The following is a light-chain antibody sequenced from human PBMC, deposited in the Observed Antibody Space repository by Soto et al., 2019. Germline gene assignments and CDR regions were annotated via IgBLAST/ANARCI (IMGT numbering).Light chain of an antibody. Sequence: EIVLTQSPATLSLSPGERATLSCRASQSVGDILAWYQQKPGQAPRLLIYDASNRATGTPARFSGSGSGTDFTLTISSLEPEDFAVYYCQQRGDWPLTFGGGTKVEIK. CDR1: QSVGDI. J-gene: IGKJ4*01. CDR2: DAS. CDR3: QQRGDWPLT. V-gene: IGKV3-11*01.